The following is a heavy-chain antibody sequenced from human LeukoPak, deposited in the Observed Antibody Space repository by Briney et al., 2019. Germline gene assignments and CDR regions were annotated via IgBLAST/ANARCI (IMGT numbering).Heavy chain of an antibody. Sequence: PSETLSLTCNVSGYSISSGYYWAWIRQSPGKGLEWIGSIYHSGSTYYNPSLKSRVTISVDTSKNQFSLKLSSVTAADTAVYYCARYYDFWSGYPFDYWGQGTLVTVSS. D-gene: IGHD3-3*01. CDR2: IYHSGST. CDR1: GYSISSGYY. J-gene: IGHJ4*02. V-gene: IGHV4-38-2*02. CDR3: ARYYDFWSGYPFDY.